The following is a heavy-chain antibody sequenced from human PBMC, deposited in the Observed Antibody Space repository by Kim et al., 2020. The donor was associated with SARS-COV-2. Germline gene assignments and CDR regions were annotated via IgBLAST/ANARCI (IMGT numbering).Heavy chain of an antibody. V-gene: IGHV5-51*01. CDR2: IYPDDSET. D-gene: IGHD1-1*01. CDR1: GYSFYNYY. Sequence: GESLKISCEASGYSFYNYYIAWVRQVPGKGLDYLGIIYPDDSETTYGPSYQGQFVISVDKSRNTAFLQWHSLRTSDSGIYFCARPAHPGTYMDAFDLWGQGTVVSVPS. J-gene: IGHJ3*01. CDR3: ARPAHPGTYMDAFDL.